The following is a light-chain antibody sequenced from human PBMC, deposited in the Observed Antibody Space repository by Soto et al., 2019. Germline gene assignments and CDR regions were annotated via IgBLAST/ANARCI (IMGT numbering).Light chain of an antibody. V-gene: IGKV1-39*01. CDR3: QQSYSTLRT. J-gene: IGKJ1*01. Sequence: DIQMTQSPSSLSASVGDRVTITCRASQSISSYLNWYQQKPGKAPKLLIYAASSLQSGVPSRFSGSGSGTDFTLTISSLQPEDFPTYYCQQSYSTLRTFGQGTKVEIK. CDR1: QSISSY. CDR2: AAS.